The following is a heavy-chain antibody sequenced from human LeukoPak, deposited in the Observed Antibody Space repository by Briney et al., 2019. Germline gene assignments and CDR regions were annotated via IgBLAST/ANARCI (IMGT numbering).Heavy chain of an antibody. Sequence: SETLSLTXTVSGGSISSGDYYWSWIRQPPGKGLQWIGYIYYSGSTYYNPSLKSRVTISVDTSKNQFSLKLSSVTAADTAVYYCARGAFDCSSTSCYLYYYYMDVWGKGTTVTVSS. CDR3: ARGAFDCSSTSCYLYYYYMDV. D-gene: IGHD2-2*01. J-gene: IGHJ6*03. V-gene: IGHV4-30-4*08. CDR2: IYYSGST. CDR1: GGSISSGDYY.